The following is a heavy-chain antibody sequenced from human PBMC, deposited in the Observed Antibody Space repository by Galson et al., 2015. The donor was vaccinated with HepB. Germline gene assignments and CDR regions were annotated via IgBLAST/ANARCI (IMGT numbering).Heavy chain of an antibody. CDR2: INGDGTNT. CDR1: GFTFVNYW. V-gene: IGHV3-74*01. CDR3: ARVRGRYQYDAFDI. Sequence: SLRLSCAASGFTFVNYWIHWVRQAPGKGPVWVSRINGDGTNTTYADSVKGRFTISRDNAKNTPYLQMNSLRAEDTAVYYCARVRGRYQYDAFDIWGQGTMVSVSS. D-gene: IGHD2-2*01. J-gene: IGHJ3*02.